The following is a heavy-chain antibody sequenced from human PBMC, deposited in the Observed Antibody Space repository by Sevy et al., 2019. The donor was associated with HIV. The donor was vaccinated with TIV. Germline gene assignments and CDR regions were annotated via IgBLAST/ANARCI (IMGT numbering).Heavy chain of an antibody. J-gene: IGHJ4*02. CDR2: ISSSGSTI. CDR1: GFTFSDYY. Sequence: GGSLRLSCAASGFTFSDYYMSWIRQAPGKGLEWVSYISSSGSTIYYADSVKGRFTISRDNAKNSLYLQMNSLRAEDTAVYYCARDCSGGSCYWEGLDYLGQGTLVTVSS. CDR3: ARDCSGGSCYWEGLDY. V-gene: IGHV3-11*01. D-gene: IGHD2-15*01.